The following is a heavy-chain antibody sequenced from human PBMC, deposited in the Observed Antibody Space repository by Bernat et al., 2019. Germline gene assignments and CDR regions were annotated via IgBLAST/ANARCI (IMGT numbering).Heavy chain of an antibody. J-gene: IGHJ5*02. Sequence: QVQLQQWGAGLLKPSETLSLTCAVYGGSFSGYYWSWIRQPPGKGLEWIGEINHSGSTNYNPSLKSRVTISVVTSKNQFSLKLSSVTAADTAVYYCARGSLAVAGVNWFDPWGQGTLVTVSS. CDR2: INHSGST. CDR1: GGSFSGYY. V-gene: IGHV4-34*01. CDR3: ARGSLAVAGVNWFDP. D-gene: IGHD6-19*01.